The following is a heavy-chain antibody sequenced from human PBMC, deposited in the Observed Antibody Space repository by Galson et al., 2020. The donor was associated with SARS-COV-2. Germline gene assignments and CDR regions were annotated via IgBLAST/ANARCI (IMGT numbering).Heavy chain of an antibody. Sequence: TGGSLRLSCAASGFTFDDYAMHWVRQAPGKGLEWVSGISWHSGTIGYADSVKGRFTISRDNARNSLYMEMNSLRVEDTALYYCAKDMSSSGSYMGGHGFDCWGQGTLVTVSS. J-gene: IGHJ4*02. CDR1: GFTFDDYA. CDR2: ISWHSGTI. D-gene: IGHD1-26*01. V-gene: IGHV3-9*01. CDR3: AKDMSSSGSYMGGHGFDC.